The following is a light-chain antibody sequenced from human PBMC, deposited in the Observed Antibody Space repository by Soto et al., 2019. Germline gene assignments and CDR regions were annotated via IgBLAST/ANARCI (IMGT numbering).Light chain of an antibody. J-gene: IGKJ1*01. CDR1: QSVTSSY. CDR3: QQDYNLPWT. Sequence: EIVLTQSPATLSLSPGERATLSCRATQSVTSSYFSWYQQKPGQPPRLLIYGASTRATGIPARFSGSGSATDFTLTISSLQSEDFAVYYCQQDYNLPWTFGQGTKVDIK. CDR2: GAS. V-gene: IGKV3D-7*01.